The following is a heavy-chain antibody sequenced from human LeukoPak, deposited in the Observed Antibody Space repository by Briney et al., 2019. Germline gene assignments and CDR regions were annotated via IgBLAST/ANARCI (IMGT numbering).Heavy chain of an antibody. J-gene: IGHJ4*02. D-gene: IGHD3-10*01. V-gene: IGHV1-2*02. CDR1: GYTFTGYY. CDR3: ARDRRFGEPFDY. Sequence: ASVKVSCKASGYTFTGYYMHWVRQAPGQGLGWMGWINPNSGGTNYAQKFQGRVTMTRDTSISTAYMELSRLRSDDTAVYYCARDRRFGEPFDYWGQGTLVTVSS. CDR2: INPNSGGT.